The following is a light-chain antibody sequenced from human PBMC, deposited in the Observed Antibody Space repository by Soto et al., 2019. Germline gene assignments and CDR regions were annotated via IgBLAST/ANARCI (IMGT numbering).Light chain of an antibody. Sequence: GDRVTITCRASQSISSWLAWYQQKPGKAPKLLISDASSLESGVPSRFSGDRSGTEFTLTINSLHPEDVATYFCQQYNNWPITFGQGTRLEIK. CDR2: DAS. V-gene: IGKV1-5*01. CDR1: QSISSW. J-gene: IGKJ5*01. CDR3: QQYNNWPIT.